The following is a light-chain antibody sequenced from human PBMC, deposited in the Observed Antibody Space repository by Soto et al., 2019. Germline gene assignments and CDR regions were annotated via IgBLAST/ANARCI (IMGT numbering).Light chain of an antibody. CDR1: QSVSDY. CDR3: QQRSVWVT. Sequence: EIVMTQSPVTLSLSPGERATLSCRASQSVSDYLAWYQQKPGQAPRLLIYDASNRATGVPARFSGSGSGTDFTLTISSLEPEDSAIYYCQQRSVWVTFGGGTKVEMK. V-gene: IGKV3-11*01. CDR2: DAS. J-gene: IGKJ4*01.